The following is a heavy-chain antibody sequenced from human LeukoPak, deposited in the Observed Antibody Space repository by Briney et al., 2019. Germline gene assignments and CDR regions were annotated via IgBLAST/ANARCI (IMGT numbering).Heavy chain of an antibody. D-gene: IGHD5-24*01. J-gene: IGHJ4*02. CDR1: GFTFSKYA. V-gene: IGHV3-23*01. CDR3: AKGGQMATTDPFDY. Sequence: GGSLRLSCVASGFTFSKYAISWVRQAPGKGLEWVSAISGSGGSTYYADSVKGRFTISRDNSKNTLYLQMNSLRAEDTAVYYCAKGGQMATTDPFDYWGQGTLVTVSS. CDR2: ISGSGGST.